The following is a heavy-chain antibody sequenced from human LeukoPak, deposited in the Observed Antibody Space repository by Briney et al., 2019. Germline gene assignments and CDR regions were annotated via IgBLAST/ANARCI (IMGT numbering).Heavy chain of an antibody. Sequence: PGGSLRLSCAASGFTFSSYWMNWVRQAPGKGLEWVANIKEDGSEKNYVDSVKGRFTISRDNAKNSVYLLLNSLTPEDTAVYYCARDLRAGGTWSYGVYFDLWGRGTLVTVSS. J-gene: IGHJ2*01. CDR1: GFTFSSYW. D-gene: IGHD4-17*01. CDR3: ARDLRAGGTWSYGVYFDL. CDR2: IKEDGSEK. V-gene: IGHV3-7*01.